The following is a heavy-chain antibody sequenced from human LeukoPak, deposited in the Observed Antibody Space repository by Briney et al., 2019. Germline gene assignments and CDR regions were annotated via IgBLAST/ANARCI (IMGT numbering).Heavy chain of an antibody. D-gene: IGHD6-6*01. J-gene: IGHJ6*03. CDR2: IYTSGST. V-gene: IGHV4-4*07. CDR1: SGPISSYY. CDR3: ARGVENYSSSSRYYYYYIDV. Sequence: SETLSLTCTVSSGPISSYYWSWIRQPAGKGLEWIGRIYTSGSTNYNPSLKSRVSMSVDTSKNQFSLKLSSVTAADTAVYYCARGVENYSSSSRYYYYYIDVWGKGTTVTVSS.